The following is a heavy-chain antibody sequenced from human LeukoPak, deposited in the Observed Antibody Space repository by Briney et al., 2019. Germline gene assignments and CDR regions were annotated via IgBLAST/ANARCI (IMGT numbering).Heavy chain of an antibody. CDR3: AKGSF. D-gene: IGHD3-10*01. J-gene: IGHJ4*02. Sequence: GGSLRLSCAASGFTFSSYTMSWVRQAPGKGLEWVSTITTSDGNTYYADSAKDRFTVSRDNSKNTLFLQMNSLRAEDTAVYYCAKGSFWGQGTLVTVSS. CDR1: GFTFSSYT. V-gene: IGHV3-23*01. CDR2: ITTSDGNT.